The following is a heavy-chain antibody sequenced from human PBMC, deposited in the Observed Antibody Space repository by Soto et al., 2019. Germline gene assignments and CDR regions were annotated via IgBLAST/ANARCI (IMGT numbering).Heavy chain of an antibody. V-gene: IGHV3-73*01. Sequence: GGSLRLSCAASGFTFSGSAMHWVRQASGKGLEWVGRIRSKANSYATAYAASVKGRFTISRDDSKNMAYLQMNSLKTEDTAVYYCTILDTLVGATRDAFDIWGQGTMVTVSS. J-gene: IGHJ3*02. CDR3: TILDTLVGATRDAFDI. CDR2: IRSKANSYAT. CDR1: GFTFSGSA. D-gene: IGHD1-26*01.